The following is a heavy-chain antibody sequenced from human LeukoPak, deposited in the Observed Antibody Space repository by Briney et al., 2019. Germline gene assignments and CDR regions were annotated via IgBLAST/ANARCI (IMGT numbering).Heavy chain of an antibody. CDR2: ISYDGSNK. Sequence: GGSLRLSCAASGFTFSSYAMHWVRQAPGKGLEWVAVISYDGSNKYYADSVKGRFTISRDNSKNTLYLQMSSLRAEDTALYYCVKDRPTGYTGSSLGVDYWGQGTLVAVSS. J-gene: IGHJ4*02. D-gene: IGHD6-6*01. CDR1: GFTFSSYA. CDR3: VKDRPTGYTGSSLGVDY. V-gene: IGHV3-30-3*01.